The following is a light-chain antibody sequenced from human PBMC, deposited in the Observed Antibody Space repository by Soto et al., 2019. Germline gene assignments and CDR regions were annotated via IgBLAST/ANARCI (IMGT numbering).Light chain of an antibody. CDR3: QSYDSSLSGVV. CDR2: GNS. CDR1: SSNIGAGYD. Sequence: QSVLTQPPSVSGAPGQRVTISCTGSSSNIGAGYDVHWYQQLPETAPKLLIYGNSNRPSGVPDRFSGSKSGTSASLAITGLQAEEEADYYCQSYDSSLSGVVFGGGTKVTVL. V-gene: IGLV1-40*01. J-gene: IGLJ2*01.